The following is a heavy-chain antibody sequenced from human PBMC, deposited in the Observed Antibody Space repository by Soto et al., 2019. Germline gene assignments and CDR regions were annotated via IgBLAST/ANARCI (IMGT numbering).Heavy chain of an antibody. V-gene: IGHV4-31*03. J-gene: IGHJ6*02. Sequence: QVQLQESGPGLVKPSQTLSLTCTVSGDSISSGGYYWSWIRQHPGKGLGWIGYIYYSGSTYYNPSLKSRVTISVDTSKNQFSLKLSSVTAADTAVYYCAASCVACGGFNYYGMDVWGQGTTVTVSS. CDR2: IYYSGST. CDR1: GDSISSGGYY. CDR3: AASCVACGGFNYYGMDV. D-gene: IGHD2-21*01.